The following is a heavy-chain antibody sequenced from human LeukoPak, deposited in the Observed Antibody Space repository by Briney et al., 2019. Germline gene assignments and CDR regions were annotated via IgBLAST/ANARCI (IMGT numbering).Heavy chain of an antibody. CDR3: ARGRYSNYVDY. CDR1: GGSISSGGYY. J-gene: IGHJ4*02. CDR2: IYYSGST. Sequence: SETLSLTCTVSGGSISSGGYYWSWIRQPPGKGLEWIGYIYYSGSTNYNPSLKSRVTISVDTSKNQFSLKLSSVTAADTAVYYCARGRYSNYVDYWGQGTLVTVSS. D-gene: IGHD4-11*01. V-gene: IGHV4-61*08.